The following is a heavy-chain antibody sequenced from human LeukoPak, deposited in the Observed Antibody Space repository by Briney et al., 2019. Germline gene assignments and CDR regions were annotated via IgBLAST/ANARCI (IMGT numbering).Heavy chain of an antibody. V-gene: IGHV3-30*18. Sequence: PGGSLRLSCAASGFIFSNFGMHWVRQAPGKGLEWVAMISFDGRHTYYPDSVKGRFTISRDNSNNTLWLEMRSLRAEDTAVYYCAKFPNDYAYYFDSWGQGTLVTVSS. CDR2: ISFDGRHT. CDR3: AKFPNDYAYYFDS. J-gene: IGHJ4*02. CDR1: GFIFSNFG. D-gene: IGHD4-17*01.